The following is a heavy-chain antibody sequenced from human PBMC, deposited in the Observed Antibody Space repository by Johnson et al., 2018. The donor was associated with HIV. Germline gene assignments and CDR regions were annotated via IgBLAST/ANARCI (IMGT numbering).Heavy chain of an antibody. Sequence: VQLVESGGGVVQPGRSVRLSCAASGFTFSSYAMHWVRQAPGKGLEWVAVILYDGSNKYYAASVKGRFTISRDNSKNTLYLQMNSLRAEDTAVYYCASLGLDLLVKAPLSVVFDAFDIWGQGTMVTVSS. CDR2: ILYDGSNK. J-gene: IGHJ3*02. D-gene: IGHD3-16*01. V-gene: IGHV3-30-3*01. CDR3: ASLGLDLLVKAPLSVVFDAFDI. CDR1: GFTFSSYA.